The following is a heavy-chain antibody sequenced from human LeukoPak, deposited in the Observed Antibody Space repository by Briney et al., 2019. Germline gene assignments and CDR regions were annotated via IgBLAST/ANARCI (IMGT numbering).Heavy chain of an antibody. CDR2: IYHSGST. D-gene: IGHD2-15*01. J-gene: IGHJ5*02. CDR1: GGSISKYY. CDR3: ARKDLLDP. V-gene: IGHV4-59*08. Sequence: SETLSLTCSVSGGSISKYYWSWIRQPPGKGLEWIGYIYHSGSTNYNPSLNSRVTISVDTSRNQFSLKLSSVTAADTAVYYCARKDLLDPWGQGTLVTVSS.